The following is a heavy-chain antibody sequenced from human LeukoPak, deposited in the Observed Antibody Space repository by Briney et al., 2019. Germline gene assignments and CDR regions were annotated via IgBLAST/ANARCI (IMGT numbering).Heavy chain of an antibody. V-gene: IGHV1-24*01. D-gene: IGHD3-9*01. Sequence: ASVKVSCKVSGYTLTELSMHWVRQAPGKGLEWMGGFDPEDGETIYAQKFQGRVTMTEDTSTDTAYMELSSLRSEDTAVYYCATAVPRYFDWLLSYWGLGTLVTVSS. J-gene: IGHJ4*02. CDR3: ATAVPRYFDWLLSY. CDR2: FDPEDGET. CDR1: GYTLTELS.